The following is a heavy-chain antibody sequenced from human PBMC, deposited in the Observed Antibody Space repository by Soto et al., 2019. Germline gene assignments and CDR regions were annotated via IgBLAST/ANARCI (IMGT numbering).Heavy chain of an antibody. V-gene: IGHV4-31*03. CDR2: IDNSGST. J-gene: IGHJ4*02. D-gene: IGHD3-10*02. Sequence: SETLSLTCTVSGASVSTGVYYWTWVRHHPGNGLEWIGYIDNSGSTYYNPSLTGRVDISVDTSKNEFSLNLQSLTAADTAFYYCAGAVSDFDVRSYRTSYFDHWGQGIMVTVYS. CDR1: GASVSTGVYY. CDR3: AGAVSDFDVRSYRTSYFDH.